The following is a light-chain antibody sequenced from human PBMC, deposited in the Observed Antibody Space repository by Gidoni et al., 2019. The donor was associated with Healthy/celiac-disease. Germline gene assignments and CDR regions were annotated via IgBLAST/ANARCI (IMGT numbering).Light chain of an antibody. CDR2: WAS. J-gene: IGKJ1*01. V-gene: IGKV4-1*01. CDR1: QSVLYSPNNKNY. Sequence: DIVMTQSPDSLAVSLGERATINCKSSQSVLYSPNNKNYLAWYQQKPGQPPKLLIYWASTRESGVPDRFSGSGSGTDFTLTISSLQAEDVAVYYCQQYYSTPWTFGQETKVEIK. CDR3: QQYYSTPWT.